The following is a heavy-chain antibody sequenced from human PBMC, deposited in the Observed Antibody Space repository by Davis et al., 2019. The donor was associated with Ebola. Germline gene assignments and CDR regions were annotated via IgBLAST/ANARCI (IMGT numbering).Heavy chain of an antibody. V-gene: IGHV3-48*02. Sequence: GGSLRLSCAASGFTFSIYSLNWVRQAPGKGLEWVSYISSGSGTIYYAESVKGRFTISRDNARNSVYLQMDSLRDDDTAVYYCARGTGKSDGSYYFEYWGQGTLVTVSS. J-gene: IGHJ4*02. D-gene: IGHD1-1*01. CDR1: GFTFSIYS. CDR3: ARGTGKSDGSYYFEY. CDR2: ISSGSGTI.